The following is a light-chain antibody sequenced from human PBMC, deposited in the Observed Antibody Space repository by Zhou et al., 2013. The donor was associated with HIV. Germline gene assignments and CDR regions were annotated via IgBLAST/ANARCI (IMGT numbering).Light chain of an antibody. CDR1: QSVNNNY. V-gene: IGKV3-20*01. Sequence: IMLTQSPATLSLSPGERATLSCRAGQSVNNNYLAWYQQKPGQAPRLLIHDVSFRAAGIPDRFSGSGSETDFTLTIGRLEPEDFAVYYCQQYGNLPTTFGQGTRLEIK. CDR2: DVS. J-gene: IGKJ5*01. CDR3: QQYGNLPTT.